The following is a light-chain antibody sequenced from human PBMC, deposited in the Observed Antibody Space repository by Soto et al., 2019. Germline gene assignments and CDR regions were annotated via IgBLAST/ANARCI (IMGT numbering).Light chain of an antibody. V-gene: IGLV2-14*03. Sequence: QSALTQPASVSGSPGQSITISCTGTSSDVGTYEYVSWYQHHPGKAPKLMIYDVSNRPSGVSDRLSGSKSGNTASLTISGLQAEDEADYYCSSYASNGDVLFGGGTKQTVL. CDR3: SSYASNGDVL. J-gene: IGLJ2*01. CDR1: SSDVGTYEY. CDR2: DVS.